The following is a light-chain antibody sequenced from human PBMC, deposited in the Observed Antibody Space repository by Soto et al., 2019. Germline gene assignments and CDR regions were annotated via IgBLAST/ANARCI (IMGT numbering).Light chain of an antibody. J-gene: IGKJ1*01. CDR3: QQSHTTPWT. V-gene: IGKV1-39*01. CDR1: QSISSY. Sequence: DIQMTQSPSSLSASVGHRVTITCRASQSISSYLNWYQQKPGKAPKLLIYAASSLQSGVPSRFSGSGSGTDFTLTISRLQPEDFATYYCQQSHTTPWTFGQGTKVEIK. CDR2: AAS.